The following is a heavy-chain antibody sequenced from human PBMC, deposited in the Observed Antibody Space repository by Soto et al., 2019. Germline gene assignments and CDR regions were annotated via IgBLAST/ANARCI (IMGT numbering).Heavy chain of an antibody. CDR1: GFTFSTYW. CDR3: ARDPHELELPSYYYYYMDV. V-gene: IGHV3-7*05. Sequence: HPGGSLRLSCAASGFTFSTYWLSWVRQAPGKGLEWVANIKQDESEKYYVDSVKGRFTISRDNAKNSLYLQMNSLRAEDTAVYYCARDPHELELPSYYYYYMDVWGKGTTVTVSS. CDR2: IKQDESEK. D-gene: IGHD1-7*01. J-gene: IGHJ6*03.